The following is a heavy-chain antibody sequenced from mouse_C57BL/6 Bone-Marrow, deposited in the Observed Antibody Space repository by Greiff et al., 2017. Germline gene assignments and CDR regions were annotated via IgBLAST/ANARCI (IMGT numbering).Heavy chain of an antibody. Sequence: QVQLQQPGAELVKPGASVKLSCKASGYTFTSYWMHWVKQRPEQGLEWIGMIHPNSGSTTYNAKFKSKATLTVDTSSRTAYMQLSSLTSEDSAVSYCARKRYYGPGVYVDYWGQGTTLTVSS. CDR1: GYTFTSYW. J-gene: IGHJ2*01. V-gene: IGHV1-64*01. CDR3: ARKRYYGPGVYVDY. CDR2: IHPNSGST. D-gene: IGHD1-2*01.